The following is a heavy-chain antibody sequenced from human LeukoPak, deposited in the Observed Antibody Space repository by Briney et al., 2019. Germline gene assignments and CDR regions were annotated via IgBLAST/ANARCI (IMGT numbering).Heavy chain of an antibody. D-gene: IGHD1-14*01. CDR3: ASVGTGGWLDP. CDR1: GGSISSYY. CDR2: IYYSGST. J-gene: IGHJ5*02. Sequence: SETLSLTCTVSGGSISSYYWSWIRQPPGKGLEWIGYIYYSGSTNYNPSLKSRVTISVDTSKNQFSLKLSSVTAADTAVYYCASVGTGGWLDPWGQGTLVTVSS. V-gene: IGHV4-59*01.